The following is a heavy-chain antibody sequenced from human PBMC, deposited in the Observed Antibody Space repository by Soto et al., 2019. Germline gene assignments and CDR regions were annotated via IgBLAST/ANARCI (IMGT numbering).Heavy chain of an antibody. Sequence: GVSLRRSCSASGFTFSDYYMSWSRQAPGKWLEWVSYISSSGSTIYYADSVKGRFTISRDNAKNSLYLQMNSLRAEDTAVYYCARVRYDSSGYLDYWGQGXLVTVSS. CDR3: ARVRYDSSGYLDY. J-gene: IGHJ4*02. D-gene: IGHD3-22*01. V-gene: IGHV3-11*01. CDR2: ISSSGSTI. CDR1: GFTFSDYY.